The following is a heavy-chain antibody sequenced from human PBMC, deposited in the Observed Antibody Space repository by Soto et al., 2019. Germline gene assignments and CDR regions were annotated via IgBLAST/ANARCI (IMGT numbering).Heavy chain of an antibody. D-gene: IGHD6-6*01. CDR3: ARHSPYSSSPDYYGMDV. CDR2: IDPSDSYT. CDR1: GYSFTSYW. Sequence: PGESLKISCKGSGYSFTSYWISWVRQMPGKGLEWMGRIDPSDSYTNYSPSLQGHVTISADKSISTAYLQWSSLKASDTAMYYCARHSPYSSSPDYYGMDVWGQGTTVTVSS. V-gene: IGHV5-10-1*01. J-gene: IGHJ6*02.